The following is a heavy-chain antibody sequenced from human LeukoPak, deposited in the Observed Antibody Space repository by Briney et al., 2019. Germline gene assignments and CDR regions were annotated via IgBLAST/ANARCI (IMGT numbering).Heavy chain of an antibody. CDR2: MNPNSGNT. D-gene: IGHD6-13*01. CDR3: AIGVAAAGIVGDY. CDR1: GYTFTSYD. V-gene: IGHV1-8*01. Sequence: AAVKVSCKASGYTFTSYDINWVRQATGQGLEWMGWMNPNSGNTGYAQKFQGRVTMTRNTSISTAYMELSSLRSEDTAVYYCAIGVAAAGIVGDYWGQGTRVTVSS. J-gene: IGHJ4*02.